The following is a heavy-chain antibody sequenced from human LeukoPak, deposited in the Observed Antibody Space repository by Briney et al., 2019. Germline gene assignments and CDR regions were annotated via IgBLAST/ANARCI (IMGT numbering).Heavy chain of an antibody. CDR1: GGSISSGSYY. J-gene: IGHJ6*03. CDR3: ASSPYYDFWSGPYYYYMDV. Sequence: NPSQTLSLTCTVSGGSISSGSYYWSWIRRPAGKGLEWIGRIYTSGSTNYNPSLKSRVTISVDTSKNQFSLKLSSVTAADTAVYYCASSPYYDFWSGPYYYYMDVWGKGTTVTVSS. D-gene: IGHD3-3*01. CDR2: IYTSGST. V-gene: IGHV4-61*02.